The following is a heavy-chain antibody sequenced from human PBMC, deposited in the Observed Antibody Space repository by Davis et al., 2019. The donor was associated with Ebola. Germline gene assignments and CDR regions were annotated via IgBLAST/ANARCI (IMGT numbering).Heavy chain of an antibody. CDR1: GFLVSNNY. CDR3: ARDRQCADNRCSGVEWFDS. V-gene: IGHV3-66*01. CDR2: IYSGGSA. D-gene: IGHD3-10*02. J-gene: IGHJ5*01. Sequence: GGSLRLSCAASGFLVSNNYINWVRQAPGKGMEWVAAIYSGGSAHYRDSVKGRFIISRDNSKNTVDLQMNSLRAEDTALYYCARDRQCADNRCSGVEWFDSWGQGTLVTVSS.